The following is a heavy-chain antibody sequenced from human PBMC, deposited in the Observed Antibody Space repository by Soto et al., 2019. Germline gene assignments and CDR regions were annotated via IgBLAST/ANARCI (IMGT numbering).Heavy chain of an antibody. Sequence: GASVKVSCKASGYTFTGYYMHWVRQAPGQGLEWMGWINPNSGGTNYAQKFQGWVTMTRDTSISTAYMELSRLRSDDTAVYYCARDRFYYEGQDALDIWGQGTMVTV. CDR2: INPNSGGT. CDR3: ARDRFYYEGQDALDI. CDR1: GYTFTGYY. V-gene: IGHV1-2*04. J-gene: IGHJ3*02. D-gene: IGHD3-22*01.